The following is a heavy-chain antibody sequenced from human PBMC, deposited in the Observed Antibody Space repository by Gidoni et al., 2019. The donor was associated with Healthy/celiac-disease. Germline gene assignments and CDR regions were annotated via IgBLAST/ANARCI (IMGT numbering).Heavy chain of an antibody. V-gene: IGHV4-61*02. J-gene: IGHJ6*02. CDR1: GGSICRVSYY. D-gene: IGHD1-1*01. CDR3: ARGPGTSLYYYYGMDV. CDR2: IYTSGST. Sequence: QVQLPASVPGLVTPSQTLSLPYTLPGGSICRVSYYWSWIRQTAGKGIEWIGRIYTSGSTNYNPSLKSRVTISVDTSKNQFSLRLSAVTAADTAVYYCARGPGTSLYYYYGMDVWGQGTTVTVSS.